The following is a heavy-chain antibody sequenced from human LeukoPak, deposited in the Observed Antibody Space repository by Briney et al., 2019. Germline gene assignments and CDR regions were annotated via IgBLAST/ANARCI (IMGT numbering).Heavy chain of an antibody. Sequence: GGSLRLSCAASRFTFSSYSMNWVRHAPGKGLGWVSYISSSSSIIYDADSVKGRFAISRDNATKSLYLQMNSLRAEDTAVYYCARDFGDYSYYYYMDVWGKGTTVTVSS. J-gene: IGHJ6*03. D-gene: IGHD4-17*01. CDR3: ARDFGDYSYYYYMDV. V-gene: IGHV3-48*01. CDR2: ISSSSSII. CDR1: RFTFSSYS.